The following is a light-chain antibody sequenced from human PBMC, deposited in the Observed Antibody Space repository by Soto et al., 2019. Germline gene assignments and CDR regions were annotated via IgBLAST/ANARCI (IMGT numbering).Light chain of an antibody. V-gene: IGKV3-20*01. CDR2: GAS. J-gene: IGKJ2*01. Sequence: EIVLTQSPDTLSLSPGERATLSCRASQSVSNTYLAWYQQKPGQAPRLLIYGASSRATGIPDRFSGSGSGTDFPLTISRLEPEDFGVYYCQQYSSSPPYTFGQGTKLEIK. CDR1: QSVSNTY. CDR3: QQYSSSPPYT.